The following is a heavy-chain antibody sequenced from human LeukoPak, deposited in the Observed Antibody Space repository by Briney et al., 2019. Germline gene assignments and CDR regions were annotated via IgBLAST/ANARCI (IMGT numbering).Heavy chain of an antibody. V-gene: IGHV3-7*01. CDR1: GFTFSSYW. J-gene: IGHJ4*02. CDR2: IKKDGSEK. D-gene: IGHD6-19*01. Sequence: GVSLRLSCAASGFTFSSYWMSWVRQAPGKGLEWVANIKKDGSEKNYVDSVKGRFTISRDNAKTSLYLQMNSLRAEDTAVYYCARSRGGWYVWGQGTLVTVSS. CDR3: ARSRGGWYV.